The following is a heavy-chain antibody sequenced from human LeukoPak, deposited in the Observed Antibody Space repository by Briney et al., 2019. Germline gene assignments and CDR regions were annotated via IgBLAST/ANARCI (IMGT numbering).Heavy chain of an antibody. Sequence: GGSLRLSCAASGFMFDDYGMSWVRQAPGKGLEWVSGINWNGGGTRYVDSVKGRFTISRDNAKNSLYLQMNSLRAEDTALYYCARKVGATGWLDYWGQGTLVTVSS. CDR2: INWNGGGT. CDR3: ARKVGATGWLDY. CDR1: GFMFDDYG. J-gene: IGHJ4*02. D-gene: IGHD1-26*01. V-gene: IGHV3-20*04.